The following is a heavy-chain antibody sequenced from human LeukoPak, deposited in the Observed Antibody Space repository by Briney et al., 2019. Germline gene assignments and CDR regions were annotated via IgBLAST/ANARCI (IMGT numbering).Heavy chain of an antibody. V-gene: IGHV1-69*04. CDR2: IIPILGIA. J-gene: IGHJ4*02. D-gene: IGHD1-14*01. CDR3: ARDLTAHKVRHLGY. Sequence: GSSVTVSCKASGCTFSSYAISWVRQAPGQGLEWMGRIIPILGIANYAQKFQGRVTITADKSTSTAYMELSSLRSEDTAVYYCARDLTAHKVRHLGYWGQGTLVTVSS. CDR1: GCTFSSYA.